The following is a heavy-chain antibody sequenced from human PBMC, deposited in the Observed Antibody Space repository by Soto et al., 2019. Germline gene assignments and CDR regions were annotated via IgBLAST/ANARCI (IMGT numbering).Heavy chain of an antibody. CDR2: ISPYTGNT. CDR1: GYIFVNYG. D-gene: IGHD3-10*01. V-gene: IGHV1-18*01. Sequence: ASVKVSCKASGYIFVNYGIAWVRQAPGQGLEWMGWISPYTGNTHSATKVQGRLTMTTDTSTSTAYMELRSLRSDDTAVYYCARGVGSGSYYNQYNWFDPWGQGTLVTVSS. CDR3: ARGVGSGSYYNQYNWFDP. J-gene: IGHJ5*02.